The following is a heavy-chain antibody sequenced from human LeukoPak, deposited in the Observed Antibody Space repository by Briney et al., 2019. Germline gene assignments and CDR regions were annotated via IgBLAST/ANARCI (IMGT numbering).Heavy chain of an antibody. J-gene: IGHJ4*02. CDR1: GASMSSYY. CDR2: IYYSGST. Sequence: SSETLSLTCTVSGASMSSYYWSWIRQPPGKGLEWIGYIYYSGSTNCNPSLKSRVTISVDTSKNQFSLKLSSVTAADTAVYYCARRSSWGLWIDYWGQGTLVTVSS. CDR3: ARRSSWGLWIDY. V-gene: IGHV4-59*01. D-gene: IGHD2-2*01.